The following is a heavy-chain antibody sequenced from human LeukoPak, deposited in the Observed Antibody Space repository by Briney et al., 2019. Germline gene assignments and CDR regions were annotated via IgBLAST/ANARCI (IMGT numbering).Heavy chain of an antibody. D-gene: IGHD5-18*01. Sequence: ASVKVSCKASGYTFTGYYMHWVRQAPGQGLEWMGWINPNSGGTNYAQKFQGRVTMTRDTSISTAYMELSRLRSDDTAVYYCARDQWGYGSAFDIWGQGTMVTVSS. J-gene: IGHJ3*02. CDR2: INPNSGGT. CDR3: ARDQWGYGSAFDI. V-gene: IGHV1-2*02. CDR1: GYTFTGYY.